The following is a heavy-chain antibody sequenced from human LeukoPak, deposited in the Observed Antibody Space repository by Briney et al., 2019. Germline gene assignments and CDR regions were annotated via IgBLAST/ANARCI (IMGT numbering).Heavy chain of an antibody. Sequence: SETLSLTCAVSGGSISSGGYSWNWIRQPPGKGLEWIGYIYHTGRTFYNPSLKSRVTMSVDRSNNQFSLRLTSVTAADTAVYYCARAFFLRENPGSWFDPWGRGTLVTVSP. V-gene: IGHV4-30-2*01. J-gene: IGHJ5*02. CDR1: GGSISSGGYS. CDR2: IYHTGRT. CDR3: ARAFFLRENPGSWFDP. D-gene: IGHD3-10*01.